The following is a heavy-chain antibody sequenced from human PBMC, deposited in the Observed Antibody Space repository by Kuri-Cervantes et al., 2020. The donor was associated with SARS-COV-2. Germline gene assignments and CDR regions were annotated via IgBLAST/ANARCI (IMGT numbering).Heavy chain of an antibody. CDR2: IIPIFGTA. CDR3: ARDSGWGAVAGTSGLVY. Sequence: SVKVSCKASGGTFSSYAISWVRQAPGQGLEWMGGIIPIFGTANYAQKFQGRVTITADESTSTAYMELSSLRSEDTAVYYCARDSGWGAVAGTSGLVYWGRGTLVTVSS. V-gene: IGHV1-69*13. D-gene: IGHD6-19*01. J-gene: IGHJ4*02. CDR1: GGTFSSYA.